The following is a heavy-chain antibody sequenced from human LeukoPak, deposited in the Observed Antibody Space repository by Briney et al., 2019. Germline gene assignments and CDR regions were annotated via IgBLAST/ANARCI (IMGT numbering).Heavy chain of an antibody. Sequence: SETLSLTCTVSGGSISSYYWHWIRQPPGKGLEWIGYIYTSGSTKYNPSLNSRLTMSVDTSKNQFSLKLSSVTAADTAVYYCARRLSYGGGAFDIWGQGTTVTVS. J-gene: IGHJ3*02. CDR3: ARRLSYGGGAFDI. CDR2: IYTSGST. V-gene: IGHV4-4*09. CDR1: GGSISSYY. D-gene: IGHD4-23*01.